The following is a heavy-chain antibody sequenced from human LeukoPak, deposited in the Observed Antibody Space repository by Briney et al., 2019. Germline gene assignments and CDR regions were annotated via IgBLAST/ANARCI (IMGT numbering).Heavy chain of an antibody. Sequence: SETLSLTCSVSGGSISSYYWSRIRQPPGKGLEWIGYVHYIGSTKSNPSLKSRVTISIDTSKKQLSPKMNSVTAADTAVYFCATNYGGNSNDAFDIWGQGTMVTVSS. J-gene: IGHJ3*02. CDR3: ATNYGGNSNDAFDI. CDR2: VHYIGST. D-gene: IGHD4-23*01. V-gene: IGHV4-59*01. CDR1: GGSISSYY.